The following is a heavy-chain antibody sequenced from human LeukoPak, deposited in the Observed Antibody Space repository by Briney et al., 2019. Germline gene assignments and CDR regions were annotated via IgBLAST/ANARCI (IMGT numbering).Heavy chain of an antibody. V-gene: IGHV3-7*03. D-gene: IGHD3-10*01. CDR1: GFTFTNDF. CDR2: MRVDGTDI. Sequence: GGSLRLSCAASGFTFTNDFMTWVRQAPGKGLEWVANMRVDGTDIHYVDSVKGRFTISRDNTKNSLYLQMNSLRTEDTALYYCAKDWGTMVRGFDYWGQGTLATVSS. J-gene: IGHJ4*02. CDR3: AKDWGTMVRGFDY.